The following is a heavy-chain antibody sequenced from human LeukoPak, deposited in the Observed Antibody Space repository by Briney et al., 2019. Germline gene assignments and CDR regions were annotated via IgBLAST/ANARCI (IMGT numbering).Heavy chain of an antibody. CDR2: INSDGSST. J-gene: IGHJ4*02. Sequence: PGGSLRLSCAASGFTFSSYWMHWVRQAPGKGLVWVSRINSDGSSTSYADSVKGRFTISRDNAKNTLYLQMNSLRAEDTAVYYCARAMTKGGWLQAPSDYWGQGTLVTVSS. D-gene: IGHD5-24*01. CDR1: GFTFSSYW. V-gene: IGHV3-74*01. CDR3: ARAMTKGGWLQAPSDY.